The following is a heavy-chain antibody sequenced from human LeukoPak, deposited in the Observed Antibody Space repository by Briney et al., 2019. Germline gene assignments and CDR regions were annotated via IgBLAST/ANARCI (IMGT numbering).Heavy chain of an antibody. CDR2: IKSKTDGGKT. J-gene: IGHJ4*02. Sequence: GGPLRLSRAASGFSFSNAWMSWVRQGPGEGQGWVGRIKSKTDGGKTDYAAPVKGRFTISRDDSKNTLYLQMNSLKTENTAVYYCTTEKGLTIFPVVDYWGQGTLVTVSS. CDR3: TTEKGLTIFPVVDY. V-gene: IGHV3-15*01. D-gene: IGHD3-3*01. CDR1: GFSFSNAW.